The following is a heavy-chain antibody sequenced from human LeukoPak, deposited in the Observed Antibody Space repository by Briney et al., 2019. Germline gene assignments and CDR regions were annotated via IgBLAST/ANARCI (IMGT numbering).Heavy chain of an antibody. V-gene: IGHV4-34*01. CDR1: GGSFSGYY. J-gene: IGHJ6*03. CDR3: ARHSSGWFAPYYYYYYMDV. Sequence: SETLSLTCAVNGGSFSGYYWSWIRQPPGKGLAGIGEINHRGSTNYNPSLMSRVTISVDTSKNQFSLKLSPVTAAYTAVYYCARHSSGWFAPYYYYYYMDVWGKGTTVTISS. D-gene: IGHD6-19*01. CDR2: INHRGST.